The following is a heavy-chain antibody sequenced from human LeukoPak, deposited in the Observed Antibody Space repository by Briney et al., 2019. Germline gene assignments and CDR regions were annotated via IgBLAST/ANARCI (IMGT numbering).Heavy chain of an antibody. Sequence: GGSLRLSCAASGFTFSSYEMSWVRQSPGKGLEWVAVIWYDGSTKVYADSVKGRFTISRDNSRNTLYLQVNSLRAEDTAVYYCARDRYSSMWSVFEYWGQGALVTVSS. J-gene: IGHJ4*02. V-gene: IGHV3-33*08. D-gene: IGHD6-13*01. CDR3: ARDRYSSMWSVFEY. CDR2: IWYDGSTK. CDR1: GFTFSSYE.